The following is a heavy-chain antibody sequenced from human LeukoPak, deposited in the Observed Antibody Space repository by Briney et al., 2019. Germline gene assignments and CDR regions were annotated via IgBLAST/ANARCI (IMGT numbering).Heavy chain of an antibody. CDR2: IIPILGIA. V-gene: IGHV1-69*04. D-gene: IGHD6-19*01. J-gene: IGHJ4*02. CDR1: GGTFSSYT. Sequence: SVKVSCKASGGTFSSYTISWVRQAPGQGREWMGRIIPILGIANYAQKFQGRVTITADKSTSTAYMELSSLRSEDTAVYYCAKERSSGWYDYWGQGTLVTVSS. CDR3: AKERSSGWYDY.